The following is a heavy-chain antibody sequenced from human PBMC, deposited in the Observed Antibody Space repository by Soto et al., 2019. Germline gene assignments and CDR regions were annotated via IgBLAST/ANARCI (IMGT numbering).Heavy chain of an antibody. CDR2: TFYRSKYYY. D-gene: IGHD5-12*01. J-gene: IGHJ4*02. CDR3: ARNEGSGYDYFFDF. CDR1: GDSVSTNNVT. Sequence: QVQLQQSGPGLVKPSQTLSLTCTISGDSVSTNNVTWNWIRQSPSRGLEWLGRTFYRSKYYYDSALSVKGRITIHADTSKNHFSLQMNSVTPEDTSVYYCARNEGSGYDYFFDFWGQGLLVTVSS. V-gene: IGHV6-1*01.